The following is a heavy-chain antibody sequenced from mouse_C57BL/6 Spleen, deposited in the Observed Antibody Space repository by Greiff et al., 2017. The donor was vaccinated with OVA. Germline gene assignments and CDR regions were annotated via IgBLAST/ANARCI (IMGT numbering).Heavy chain of an antibody. V-gene: IGHV1-82*01. CDR1: GYAFSSSW. D-gene: IGHD2-4*01. CDR3: ASDYDERTWFAY. J-gene: IGHJ3*01. Sequence: VQLQESGPELVKPGASVQISCKASGYAFSSSWMNWVKQRPGKGLEWIGRIYPGDGDTNYNAKFKGKATLTADKSSSTAYMQPISLTSEDSAVYVCASDYDERTWFAYWGQGTLVTVSA. CDR2: IYPGDGDT.